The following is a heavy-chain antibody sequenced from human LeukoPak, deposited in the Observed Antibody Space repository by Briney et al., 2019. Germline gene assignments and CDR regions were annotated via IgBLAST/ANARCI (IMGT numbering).Heavy chain of an antibody. D-gene: IGHD3-10*01. CDR2: ICAYNGNT. CDR1: GYTFTSYG. J-gene: IGHJ1*01. CDR3: ARDIHMVREVIGVKPYFQH. V-gene: IGHV1-18*01. Sequence: ASVKVSCKASGYTFTSYGISWVRPAPRQGLEWMGWICAYNGNTNYAQKLQGRVTMTTDTSTSTAYMELRSLRSDDTAVYYCARDIHMVREVIGVKPYFQHWGQGTLVTVSS.